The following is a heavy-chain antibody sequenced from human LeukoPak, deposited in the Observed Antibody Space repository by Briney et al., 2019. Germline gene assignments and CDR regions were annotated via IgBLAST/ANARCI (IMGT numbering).Heavy chain of an antibody. D-gene: IGHD1-26*01. CDR1: GFTFSSYA. CDR2: ISFDGINK. J-gene: IGHJ4*02. V-gene: IGHV3-30*04. CDR3: ARDPLWEGAAGFDY. Sequence: GGSLRLSCAASGFTFSSYAMHWVRQAPGKGLEWVAVISFDGINKYYADSVKGRFTISRDNSKNTLYLQMNSLRAEDTAVYYCARDPLWEGAAGFDYWGQGTLVTVSS.